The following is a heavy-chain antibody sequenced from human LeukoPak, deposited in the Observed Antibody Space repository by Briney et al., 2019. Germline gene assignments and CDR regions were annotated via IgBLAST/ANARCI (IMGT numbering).Heavy chain of an antibody. CDR3: TSSSSWVNYYYYYMDV. J-gene: IGHJ6*03. CDR1: GFTFSDHY. CDR2: TRNKANSYTT. Sequence: GGSLRLSCAASGFTFSDHYMDWVRQAPGKGLEWVGRTRNKANSYTTEYAASVKGRFTISRDDSKNSLYLQMNSLKTEDTAVYYCTSSSSWVNYYYYYMDVWGKGTTVTVSS. V-gene: IGHV3-72*01. D-gene: IGHD6-6*01.